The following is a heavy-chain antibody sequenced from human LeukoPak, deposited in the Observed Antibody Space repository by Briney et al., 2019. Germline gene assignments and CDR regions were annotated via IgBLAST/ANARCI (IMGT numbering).Heavy chain of an antibody. V-gene: IGHV4-4*07. J-gene: IGHJ4*02. D-gene: IGHD5-12*01. CDR1: GGSISSYY. CDR3: GRGKFGYSYYGNDFDY. Sequence: PSETLSLTCTVSGGSISSYYRSWIRQPAGKGLEWIGRIYTSWSTNYNPSLKSRVTMSVDTSKNQFSLKLRSVTAAAPAVYYCGRGKFGYSYYGNDFDYWGQGTLVTVSS. CDR2: IYTSWST.